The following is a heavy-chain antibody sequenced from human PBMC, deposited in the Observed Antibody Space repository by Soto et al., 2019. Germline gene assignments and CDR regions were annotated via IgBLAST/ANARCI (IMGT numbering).Heavy chain of an antibody. D-gene: IGHD6-13*01. V-gene: IGHV1-69*12. Sequence: QVHLVQSGAEVKKPGSSVKVSCKAPGGTFSNHAINWVRQAPGQGLEWMGRIIPIFTTTNYAQKFQGRVSMPVDDSTPTAYMELSSLKHDHTAVYYCAREVAADGTFREDVFAIWGRWTLVTVSS. J-gene: IGHJ3*02. CDR2: IIPIFTTT. CDR1: GGTFSNHA. CDR3: AREVAADGTFREDVFAI.